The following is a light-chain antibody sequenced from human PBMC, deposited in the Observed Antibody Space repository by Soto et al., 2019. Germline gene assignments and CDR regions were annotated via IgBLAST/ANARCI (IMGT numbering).Light chain of an antibody. CDR2: NNN. CDR3: AAWDDSLNGLV. CDR1: SSNIGSNT. V-gene: IGLV1-44*01. J-gene: IGLJ1*01. Sequence: QSVLTQPPLASGTPGQRVTISCSGSSSNIGSNTVNWYQQLPGTAPKLLIYNNNQRPSGVPDRFSGSKSGTSASLAISGLQSEDEADHYCAAWDDSLNGLVFGTGTKLTVL.